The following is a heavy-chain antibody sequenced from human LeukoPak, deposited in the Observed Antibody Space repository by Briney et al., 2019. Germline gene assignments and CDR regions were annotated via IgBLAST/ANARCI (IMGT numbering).Heavy chain of an antibody. J-gene: IGHJ3*02. D-gene: IGHD3-22*01. CDR1: GCTFSSYA. Sequence: PGGSLRLSCAASGCTFSSYAMHWVRQAPGKGLEFVSAIRSNGGSTYYAKSVKGRFTVSRDTSKNTLSLQMGSLRAEDMAVYYCARRKYYVSSGYFSGDAFDIWGQGTMVTVSS. CDR3: ARRKYYVSSGYFSGDAFDI. CDR2: IRSNGGST. V-gene: IGHV3-64*01.